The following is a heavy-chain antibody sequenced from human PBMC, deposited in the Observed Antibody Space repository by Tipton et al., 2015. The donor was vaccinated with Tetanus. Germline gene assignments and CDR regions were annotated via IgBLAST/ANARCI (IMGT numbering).Heavy chain of an antibody. J-gene: IGHJ2*01. Sequence: QLVQSGAEVKKPGASVRLSCKASGYPFSSFYLHWVRQAPGQGLEWMGMIAPRDGGTSYAQNFQGRVTMTRDTSTSTVHLDLSSLESEDTAVYYCARETVIQNWRFDLWGRGTLVIVSS. V-gene: IGHV1-46*01. D-gene: IGHD4-11*01. CDR2: IAPRDGGT. CDR1: GYPFSSFY. CDR3: ARETVIQNWRFDL.